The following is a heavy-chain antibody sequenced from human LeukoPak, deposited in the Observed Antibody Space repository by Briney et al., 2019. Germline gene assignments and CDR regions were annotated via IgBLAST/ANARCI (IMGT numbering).Heavy chain of an antibody. CDR3: ARDVDATSGWFDP. J-gene: IGHJ5*02. Sequence: SETLSLTCAVYGGSFSGYYWSWIRQPPGKGLEWIGGINHSRTTNYNPSLKSRVTTSVDTSKNQFSLKLSSVTAADTAVYYCARDVDATSGWFDPWGQGTLVTVSS. CDR1: GGSFSGYY. D-gene: IGHD2-15*01. V-gene: IGHV4-34*01. CDR2: INHSRTT.